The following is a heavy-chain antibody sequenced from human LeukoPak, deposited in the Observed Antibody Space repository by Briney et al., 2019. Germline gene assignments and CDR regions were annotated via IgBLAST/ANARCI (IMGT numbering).Heavy chain of an antibody. CDR1: RFSFSAYP. V-gene: IGHV3-23*01. Sequence: GGSLRLSCAASRFSFSAYPMGWVRRAPGKGLEWVSGISASGDVTFHADPVKGRFTISRDNSKNSIYLQMNSLRAEATAIYYCARIGHVLYQTFDSWGHGTLITVSS. J-gene: IGHJ5*01. CDR2: ISASGDVT. CDR3: ARIGHVLYQTFDS. D-gene: IGHD2-2*01.